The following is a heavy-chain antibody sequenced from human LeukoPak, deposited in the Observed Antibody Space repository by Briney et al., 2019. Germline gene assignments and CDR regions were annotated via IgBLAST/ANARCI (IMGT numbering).Heavy chain of an antibody. CDR3: AKMRAAARSWFDP. CDR2: ISSSTGNT. CDR1: ELTFGNIA. D-gene: IGHD6-25*01. Sequence: PGGSLEPSCAAPELTFGNIAMTGVRKAQGKGLRWFQGISSSTGNTYYADSVKGRFIISRDNSKNTLSLQMNSLRVDDTAVYYCAKMRAAARSWFDPWGQGTLVTVSS. J-gene: IGHJ5*02. V-gene: IGHV3-23*01.